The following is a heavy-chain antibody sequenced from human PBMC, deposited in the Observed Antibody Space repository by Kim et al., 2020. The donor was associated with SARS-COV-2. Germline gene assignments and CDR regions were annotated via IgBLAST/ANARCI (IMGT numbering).Heavy chain of an antibody. CDR3: ARAGYDFWSGQFFDY. V-gene: IGHV4-59*13. D-gene: IGHD3-3*01. Sequence: SETLSLTCTVSGGSISSYYWSWIRQPPGKGLEWIGYIYYSGSTNYNPSLKSRVTISVDTSKNQSYLTLISVTAADTAVYYCARAGYDFWSGQFFDYWGQGTLVTVSS. CDR1: GGSISSYY. J-gene: IGHJ4*02. CDR2: IYYSGST.